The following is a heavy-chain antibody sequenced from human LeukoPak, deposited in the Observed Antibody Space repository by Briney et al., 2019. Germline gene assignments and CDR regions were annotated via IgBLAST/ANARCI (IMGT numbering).Heavy chain of an antibody. CDR3: ASRDCSSTSCYVADYYYGMDV. CDR2: ISAYNGNT. Sequence: EASVKVSCKASGYTFTSYGISWVRQAPGQGLEWMGWISAYNGNTNYAQKLQGRVTMTTDTSTSTAYMELRSLRSDDTAVYYCASRDCSSTSCYVADYYYGMDVWGQGTTVTVSS. D-gene: IGHD2-2*01. CDR1: GYTFTSYG. J-gene: IGHJ6*02. V-gene: IGHV1-18*01.